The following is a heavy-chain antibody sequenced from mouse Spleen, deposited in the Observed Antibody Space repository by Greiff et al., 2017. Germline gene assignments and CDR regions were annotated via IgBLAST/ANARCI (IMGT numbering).Heavy chain of an antibody. CDR1: GFNIKDTY. CDR3: ARGEVAYYYAIDY. J-gene: IGHJ4*01. D-gene: IGHD1-1*01. V-gene: IGHV14-3*02. CDR2: IDPANGNT. Sequence: EVQLRQSGAELVKPGASVKLSCTASGFNIKDTYMHWVKQRPEQGLEWIGRIDPANGNTTYDPKFQGKATITADTSSNTAYLQLSSLTSEDTAVYYCARGEVAYYYAIDYWGQGTSVTVSS.